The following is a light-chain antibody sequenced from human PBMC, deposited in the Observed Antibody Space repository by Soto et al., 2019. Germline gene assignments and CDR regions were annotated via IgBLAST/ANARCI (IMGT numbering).Light chain of an antibody. J-gene: IGLJ1*01. CDR2: EVN. V-gene: IGLV2-8*01. CDR1: SSDVGGYDY. CDR3: TSYGGSNNYV. Sequence: QSVLTQPPSASGSPGQSVTISCSRTSSDVGGYDYVSWFQQHPGKAPKLTIYEVNKRPSGVPDRFSGSKSGNTASLTVSGLQAEDETDYYCTSYGGSNNYVFGTGTRSPS.